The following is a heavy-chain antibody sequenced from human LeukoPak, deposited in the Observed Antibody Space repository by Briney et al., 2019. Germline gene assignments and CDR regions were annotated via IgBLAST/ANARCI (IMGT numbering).Heavy chain of an antibody. CDR2: IYYSGST. CDR3: ARSDPTSYYYDSSGYYDY. Sequence: PSETLSLTCTVSGGSISSYYWSWIRQPPGKGLEWIGYIYYSGSTNYNPSLKSRVTISVDTSKNQFSLKLSSVTAADTAVYYCARSDPTSYYYDSSGYYDYGGQGTLVTVSS. V-gene: IGHV4-59*08. D-gene: IGHD3-22*01. J-gene: IGHJ4*02. CDR1: GGSISSYY.